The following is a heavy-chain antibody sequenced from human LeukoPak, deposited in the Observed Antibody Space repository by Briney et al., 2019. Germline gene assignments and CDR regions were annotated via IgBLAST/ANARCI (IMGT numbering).Heavy chain of an antibody. CDR3: ARSKIAVAGYYFDY. V-gene: IGHV1-2*06. J-gene: IGHJ4*02. CDR1: GYTFTGYY. CDR2: INPNSGGT. D-gene: IGHD6-19*01. Sequence: ASVKVSCKASGYTFTGYYMHWVRQAPGQGLEWMGRINPNSGGTNYAQKFQGRVTMTRDTSISTAYMELSRLRSDDTAVYYCARSKIAVAGYYFDYWGQGTLVTVSS.